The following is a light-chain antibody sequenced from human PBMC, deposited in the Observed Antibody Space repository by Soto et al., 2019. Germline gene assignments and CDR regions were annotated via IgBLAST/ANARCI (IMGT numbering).Light chain of an antibody. J-gene: IGLJ1*01. CDR3: TSYRPYRTLEV. Sequence: QSVLTQPDSVSGSPGESITISCTGTNTDIGGYNYVSWYQQHPGKAPKLVIYDVSSRPSGVSSRFSGSKSGYTASLTISGPQAKDDAHYYCTSYRPYRTLEVFGTGTKVTVL. CDR2: DVS. V-gene: IGLV2-14*03. CDR1: NTDIGGYNY.